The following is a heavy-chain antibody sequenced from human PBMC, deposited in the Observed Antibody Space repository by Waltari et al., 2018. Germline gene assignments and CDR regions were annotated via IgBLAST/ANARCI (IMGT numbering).Heavy chain of an antibody. V-gene: IGHV4-59*11. CDR2: IYYSGST. J-gene: IGHJ3*02. Sequence: QVQLQESGPGLVEPSETLSLTCTVSGGSISSHYWSWIRQPPGKGLEWIGYIYYSGSTNYNPSLKSRVTISVDTSKNQFSLKLSSVTAADTAVYYCARDKPWGYRGHDAFDIWGQGTMVTVSS. D-gene: IGHD5-12*01. CDR3: ARDKPWGYRGHDAFDI. CDR1: GGSISSHY.